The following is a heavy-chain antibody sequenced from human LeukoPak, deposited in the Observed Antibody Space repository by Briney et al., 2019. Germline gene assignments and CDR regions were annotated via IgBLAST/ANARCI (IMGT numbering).Heavy chain of an antibody. V-gene: IGHV3-48*01. CDR1: GFTFSSYS. J-gene: IGHJ4*02. CDR3: ASSFDFWSGPDDY. Sequence: GGSLRLSCAASGFTFSSYSMNWVRQAPGKGLEWVSYISSSSSTIYYADSVKGRFTISRDNAKNSLYLQMNSLRAEDTAVYYCASSFDFWSGPDDYWGQGTLVTVSS. CDR2: ISSSSSTI. D-gene: IGHD3-3*01.